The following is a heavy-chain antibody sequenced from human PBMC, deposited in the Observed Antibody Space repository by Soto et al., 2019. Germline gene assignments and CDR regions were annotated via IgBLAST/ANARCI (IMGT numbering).Heavy chain of an antibody. D-gene: IGHD1-26*01. CDR2: ISGSGLAT. Sequence: GGSLRLSCAASGFTFTSYLMTWVRQAPGKGLEWVSGISGSGLATYYTDSVKGRFTISRDNSKNTLYLQMNSLRVEDTALYYCGTPGSSTQIDSWGQGTLVTVAS. V-gene: IGHV3-23*01. J-gene: IGHJ4*02. CDR1: GFTFTSYL. CDR3: GTPGSSTQIDS.